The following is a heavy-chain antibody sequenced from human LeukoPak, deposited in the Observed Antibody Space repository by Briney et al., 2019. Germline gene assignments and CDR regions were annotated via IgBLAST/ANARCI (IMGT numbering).Heavy chain of an antibody. CDR3: GRHPAMAAHFDY. CDR2: INHSGST. V-gene: IGHV4-34*01. D-gene: IGHD5-18*01. CDR1: GGSFSGYY. J-gene: IGHJ4*02. Sequence: SETLSLTCAVYGGSFSGYYWSWIRQPPGKGLEWIGEINHSGSTNYNPSLKSRVTISVDTSKNQFSLKLSSVTAADTAVYYCGRHPAMAAHFDYWGQGTLVTVSS.